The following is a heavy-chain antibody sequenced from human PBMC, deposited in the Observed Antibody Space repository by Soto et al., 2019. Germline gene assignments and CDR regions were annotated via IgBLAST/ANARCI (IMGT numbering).Heavy chain of an antibody. CDR1: GFSVSDNY. V-gene: IGHV3-66*01. J-gene: IGHJ3*02. Sequence: EAQVVESGGRLVQPGGSLRLSCAASGFSVSDNYISWVRQAPGKWLEWVSVIYIGGDTYYADSVKGRFAMSRDNSKNTVFLQMESLRVEDTARYYCARGGSDDPFDMWGQGTMVTVSS. CDR2: IYIGGDT. D-gene: IGHD5-12*01. CDR3: ARGGSDDPFDM.